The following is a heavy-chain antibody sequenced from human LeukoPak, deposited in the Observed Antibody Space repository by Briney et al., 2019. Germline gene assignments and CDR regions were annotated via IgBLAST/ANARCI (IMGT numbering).Heavy chain of an antibody. J-gene: IGHJ6*02. CDR2: IYHSGST. D-gene: IGHD3-10*01. CDR1: GGSISSGGYS. CDR3: ARYGSGSLDV. V-gene: IGHV4-30-2*01. Sequence: PSQTLSLTCAVSGGSISSGGYSWSWLRQPPGKGLEWIGYIYHSGSTYYNPSLKSRVTISVDRSKNQFSLKLSSVTAADTAVYYCARYGSGSLDVWGQGTTVTVSS.